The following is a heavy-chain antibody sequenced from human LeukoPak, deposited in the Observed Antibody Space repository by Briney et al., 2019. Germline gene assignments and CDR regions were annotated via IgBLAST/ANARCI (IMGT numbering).Heavy chain of an antibody. V-gene: IGHV4-59*08. Sequence: SETLSLTCTVSGGSISSYYWSWIRQPPGKGLEWIGYIYYSGSTNYNPSLKSRVTISVDTSKNQFSLKLSSVTAADTAVYYCARTPYGEEDYWAQGTLVTVSS. D-gene: IGHD2-15*01. CDR2: IYYSGST. CDR1: GGSISSYY. CDR3: ARTPYGEEDY. J-gene: IGHJ4*02.